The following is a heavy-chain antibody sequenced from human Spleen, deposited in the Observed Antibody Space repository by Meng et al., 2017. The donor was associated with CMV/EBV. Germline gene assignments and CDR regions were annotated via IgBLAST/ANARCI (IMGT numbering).Heavy chain of an antibody. CDR2: INPDRSGS. CDR1: GSTFTYSY. D-gene: IGHD3-9*01. CDR3: ARDMADWLVHY. Sequence: QVRLDQCGAEVKVVGASVSVAGEPSGSTFTYSYISWVRQAPGQGLEWMGWINPDRSGSKSDQKFQCRVTMTRYTSISTAYRELSGLRSADTAVYYCARDMADWLVHYWGQGTLVTVSS. J-gene: IGHJ4*02. V-gene: IGHV1-2*02.